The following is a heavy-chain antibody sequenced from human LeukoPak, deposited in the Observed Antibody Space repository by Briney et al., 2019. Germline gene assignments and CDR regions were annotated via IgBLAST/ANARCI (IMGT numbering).Heavy chain of an antibody. V-gene: IGHV3-9*01. J-gene: IGHJ3*02. D-gene: IGHD5-12*01. Sequence: GRSLRLSCAASGFTFDDYAMHWVRQAPGKGLEWVSGISWNSGSIGYADSVKGRFTISRDNAKNSLYMQMNSLRTEDTALYYCAKGRYNDYKGGFDIWGRGTLVTVSS. CDR1: GFTFDDYA. CDR3: AKGRYNDYKGGFDI. CDR2: ISWNSGSI.